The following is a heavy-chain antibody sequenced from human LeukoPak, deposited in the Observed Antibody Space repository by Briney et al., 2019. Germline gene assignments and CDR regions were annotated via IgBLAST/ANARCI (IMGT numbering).Heavy chain of an antibody. Sequence: PSETLSLTCTVSGYSISSGYYWGWIRQPPGKGLEWIGSIHHSGSTYYNPSLKSRVTISVDTSKNQFSLKLSSVTAADTAVYYCAREVEPFDIWGQGTMVTVSS. D-gene: IGHD1-26*01. V-gene: IGHV4-38-2*02. J-gene: IGHJ3*02. CDR2: IHHSGST. CDR1: GYSISSGYY. CDR3: AREVEPFDI.